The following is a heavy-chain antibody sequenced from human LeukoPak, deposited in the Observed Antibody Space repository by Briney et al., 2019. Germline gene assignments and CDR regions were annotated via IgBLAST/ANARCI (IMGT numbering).Heavy chain of an antibody. D-gene: IGHD3-10*01. Sequence: GVSLRLSCAASGFTFNVYNMNWVRQAPGKGLEWVSSISSSSIYIYYADSVKGRFTISRDNANNSLYLQMNSLRAEDTAVYYCARDQRFGHFDYWGQGTLVTVSS. CDR1: GFTFNVYN. V-gene: IGHV3-21*01. J-gene: IGHJ4*02. CDR3: ARDQRFGHFDY. CDR2: ISSSSIYI.